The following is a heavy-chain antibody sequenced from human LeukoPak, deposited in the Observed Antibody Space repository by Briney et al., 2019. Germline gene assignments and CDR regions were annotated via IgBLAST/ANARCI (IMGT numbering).Heavy chain of an antibody. CDR3: ARDLGVWGSYRQVTYYFDY. Sequence: GGSLRLSCAASGFTFSSYAMHWVRQAPGKGLEWVAVISYDGSNKYYADSVKGRFTISRDNSKNTLYLQMNSLRAEDTAVYYCARDLGVWGSYRQVTYYFDYWGQGTLVTVSS. J-gene: IGHJ4*02. V-gene: IGHV3-30-3*01. CDR2: ISYDGSNK. D-gene: IGHD3-16*02. CDR1: GFTFSSYA.